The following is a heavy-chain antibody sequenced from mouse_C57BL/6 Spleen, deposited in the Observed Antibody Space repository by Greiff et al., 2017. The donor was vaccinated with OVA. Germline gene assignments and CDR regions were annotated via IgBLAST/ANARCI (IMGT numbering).Heavy chain of an antibody. CDR3: AKPGMDGLDWYFDV. J-gene: IGHJ1*03. Sequence: VMLVESGPGLVAPSQSLSITCTVSGFSLTSYGVSWVRQPPGKGLEWLGVIWGDGSTNYHSAPISRLSISQDNSKSQVFLKLNSLQTDDTATYYCAKPGMDGLDWYFDVWGTGTTVTVSA. CDR1: GFSLTSYG. D-gene: IGHD2-3*01. V-gene: IGHV2-3*01. CDR2: IWGDGST.